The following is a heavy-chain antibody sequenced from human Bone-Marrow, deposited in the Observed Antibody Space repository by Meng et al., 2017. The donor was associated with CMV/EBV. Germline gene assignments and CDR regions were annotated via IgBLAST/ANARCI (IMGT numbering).Heavy chain of an antibody. J-gene: IGHJ4*02. Sequence: VSGDSISSYDYYWTWIRQPPGKGLEWIGYIYYSGRTYYNPSLKSRLTISMDTSKNQFSLKLNSVTVADTAVYYCARAPLGGSYSFDYWGQGTLVTVSS. D-gene: IGHD1-26*01. V-gene: IGHV4-30-4*01. CDR2: IYYSGRT. CDR1: GDSISSYDYY. CDR3: ARAPLGGSYSFDY.